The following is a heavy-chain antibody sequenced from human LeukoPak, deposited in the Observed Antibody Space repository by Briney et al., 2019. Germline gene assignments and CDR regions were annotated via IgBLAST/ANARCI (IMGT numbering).Heavy chain of an antibody. Sequence: GASVKVSCKASGYTFTGYYMHWVRQAPGQGLEWMGWINPNSGGTNYAQKFQGRVTMTRDTSISTAYMELSRLRSDDTAVYYCARDYCSSTSCYTFDYWGQGTLVTVSS. D-gene: IGHD2-2*02. CDR3: ARDYCSSTSCYTFDY. V-gene: IGHV1-2*02. CDR2: INPNSGGT. CDR1: GYTFTGYY. J-gene: IGHJ4*02.